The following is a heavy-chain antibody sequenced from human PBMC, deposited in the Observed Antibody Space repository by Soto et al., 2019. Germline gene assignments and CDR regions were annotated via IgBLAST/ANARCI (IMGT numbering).Heavy chain of an antibody. CDR1: GFTFSNYG. V-gene: IGHV3-30*03. Sequence: QVQLVESGGGVVQPGRSLRLSCAASGFTFSNYGMHWVRQAPGKGLEWVALISSDGSNKYYADSVKGRFTISRDNSKNTLYLAMNSLRAEDAAVYYCAMVGYSFASADLWGQGSLVTVSS. CDR3: AMVGYSFASADL. J-gene: IGHJ4*02. CDR2: ISSDGSNK. D-gene: IGHD2-15*01.